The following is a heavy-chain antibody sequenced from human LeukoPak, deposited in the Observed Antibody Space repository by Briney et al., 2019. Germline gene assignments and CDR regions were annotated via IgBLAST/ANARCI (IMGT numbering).Heavy chain of an antibody. J-gene: IGHJ4*02. CDR1: GGSVNTDSYY. D-gene: IGHD3-16*02. Sequence: SETLSLTCTVCGGSVNTDSYYWGWVRLPPGQGLEWVGTISYTGITYYNPSLKSRLSLSVDTSNNQFSLRLSSVTAADTALYYCARGPPYDYVWGSYRPEGGKFDYWGQGTLVTVSS. CDR2: ISYTGIT. V-gene: IGHV4-39*02. CDR3: ARGPPYDYVWGSYRPEGGKFDY.